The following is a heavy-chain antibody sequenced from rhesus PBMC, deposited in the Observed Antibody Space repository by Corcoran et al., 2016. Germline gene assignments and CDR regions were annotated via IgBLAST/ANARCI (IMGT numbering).Heavy chain of an antibody. Sequence: QLQLQESGPGLVKPSETLSLTCAVSGGSLSSNYWSWIRQPPGKGLEWIGRISGSGGSTDYNPSLKSRVTISTDTSKNQFSLKLSSVTAADTAVYYCARVAVQQRLVHAFDFWGQGLRVTVSS. CDR1: GGSLSSNY. D-gene: IGHD6-31*01. CDR2: ISGSGGST. V-gene: IGHV4-173*01. CDR3: ARVAVQQRLVHAFDF. J-gene: IGHJ3*01.